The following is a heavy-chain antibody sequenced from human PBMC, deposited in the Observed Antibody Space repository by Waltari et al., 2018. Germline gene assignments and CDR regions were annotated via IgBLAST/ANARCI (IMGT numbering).Heavy chain of an antibody. D-gene: IGHD3-10*01. CDR1: GYSISSGYY. CDR2: IYHSGST. J-gene: IGHJ5*02. Sequence: QVQLQESGPGLVKPSETLSLTCAVSGYSISSGYYWGWIRQPPGKGLEWIGSIYHSGSTYYNPSLKSRVTISVDTSKNQFSLKLSSVTAADTAVYYCARRDSGSYKAWGQGTLVTVSS. CDR3: ARRDSGSYKA. V-gene: IGHV4-38-2*01.